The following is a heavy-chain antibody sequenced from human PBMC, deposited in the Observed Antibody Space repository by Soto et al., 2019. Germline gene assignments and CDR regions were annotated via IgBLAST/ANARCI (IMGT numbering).Heavy chain of an antibody. J-gene: IGHJ4*02. CDR1: RGTFSSYA. CDR2: IIPIFGTA. Sequence: ASVTVSCKASRGTFSSYAISWVRQAPGQGLEGMGGIIPIFGTAHYAHKFQGSVTITADESTSTAYMELKSLRSEDTAVYYCARDRKEYDFWSGYYDYWGQGTLVTVSS. CDR3: ARDRKEYDFWSGYYDY. D-gene: IGHD3-3*01. V-gene: IGHV1-69*13.